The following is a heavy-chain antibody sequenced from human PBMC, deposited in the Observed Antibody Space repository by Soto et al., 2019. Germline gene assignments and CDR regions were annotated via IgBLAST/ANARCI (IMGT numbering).Heavy chain of an antibody. CDR1: GYIFTNYG. D-gene: IGHD3-9*01. V-gene: IGHV1-3*01. J-gene: IGHJ5*02. CDR2: VNAGTGNT. Sequence: QVQLVQSGAEVKKPGASVKISCTASGYIFTNYGVHWVRQAPGQSLEWMGCVNAGTGNTKYSQKFQGRVTITRDTSANTVYMALRSLRSEDTAVYYCARAPWYDILTGPTPDRWSQGTLVTVSS. CDR3: ARAPWYDILTGPTPDR.